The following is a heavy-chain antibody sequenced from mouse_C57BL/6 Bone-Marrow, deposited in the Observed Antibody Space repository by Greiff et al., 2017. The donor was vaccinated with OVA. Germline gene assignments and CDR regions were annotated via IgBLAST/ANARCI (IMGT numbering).Heavy chain of an antibody. J-gene: IGHJ1*03. CDR3: ARWAIPRYFDV. CDR1: GYTFTSYW. V-gene: IGHV1-59*01. Sequence: QVQLQQPGAELVRPGTSVKLSCKASGYTFTSYWMHWVKQRPGQGLEWIGVIDPSDSYTNYNQKFKGKATLTVDTSSSTAYMQLSSLTSEDSAVYYCARWAIPRYFDVWGTGTTVTVSS. CDR2: IDPSDSYT.